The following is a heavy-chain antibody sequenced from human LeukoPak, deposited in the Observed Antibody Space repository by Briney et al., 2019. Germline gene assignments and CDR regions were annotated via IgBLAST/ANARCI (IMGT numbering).Heavy chain of an antibody. V-gene: IGHV3-74*01. CDR3: GRQYDV. Sequence: PGGSLRLSCAASGFTFSSYAMSWVRQAPGKGLVWVSRINSDGSSTGYADSVRGRFTVSRDNAKNTLYLQMNSLRAEDTAVYYCGRQYDVWGQGTTVTVSS. CDR2: INSDGSST. D-gene: IGHD2-2*01. J-gene: IGHJ6*02. CDR1: GFTFSSYA.